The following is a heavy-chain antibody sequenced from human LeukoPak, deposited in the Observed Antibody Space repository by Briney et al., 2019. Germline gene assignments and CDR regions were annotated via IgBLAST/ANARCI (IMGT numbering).Heavy chain of an antibody. CDR1: GFTFDDYA. CDR3: AKASTSSSWYVDY. Sequence: GGSLRLSCAASGFTFDDYAMHWVRHAPGKGLEWVSGISWNSGSIGYADSVKGRFTISRDNAKNSLYLQMNSLRAEDTALYYCAKASTSSSWYVDYWGQGTLVTVSS. V-gene: IGHV3-9*01. J-gene: IGHJ4*02. CDR2: ISWNSGSI. D-gene: IGHD6-13*01.